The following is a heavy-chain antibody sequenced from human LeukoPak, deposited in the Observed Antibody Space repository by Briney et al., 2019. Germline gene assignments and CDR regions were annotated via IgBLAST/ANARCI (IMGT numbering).Heavy chain of an antibody. CDR3: ARERVWRYCGGDSCGWFDP. Sequence: PSETLSLTCTVSGGSISSGSYYWSWIRQPAGKGLEWIGRIYTSGSTNYNPSLKSRVTISVDTSKNQFSLKLSPVTAADTAVYYCARERVWRYCGGDSCGWFDPWGQGTPVTVSS. CDR2: IYTSGST. J-gene: IGHJ5*02. CDR1: GGSISSGSYY. D-gene: IGHD2-21*02. V-gene: IGHV4-61*02.